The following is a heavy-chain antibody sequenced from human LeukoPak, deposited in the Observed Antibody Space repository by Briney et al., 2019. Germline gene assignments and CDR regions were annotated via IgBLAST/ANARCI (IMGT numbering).Heavy chain of an antibody. CDR2: INPSSGGT. Sequence: ASVKVSCKASGYTFTGYYVHWVRQAPGQGLEWMGWINPSSGGTNYAQKFQGRVTMTGDTSISTVYMELSRLSSDDTAVYFCAGRPDTAMVPIFDYWGQGTLVTVSS. D-gene: IGHD5-18*01. CDR1: GYTFTGYY. CDR3: AGRPDTAMVPIFDY. V-gene: IGHV1-2*02. J-gene: IGHJ4*02.